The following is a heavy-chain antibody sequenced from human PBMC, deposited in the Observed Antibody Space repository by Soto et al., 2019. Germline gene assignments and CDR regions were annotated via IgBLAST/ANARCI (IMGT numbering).Heavy chain of an antibody. J-gene: IGHJ3*02. CDR3: ARHDDHRSPPLGFHI. CDR1: GGSVSSDKYL. Sequence: QVQLQESGPRLVKPSETLTLKCTVSGGSVSSDKYLWGWIRQPPGKGLEWVASIRYGGATSGTTFYTPSLGGRLTISLDPSADQVSLRLTSVTATDTAVYYCARHDDHRSPPLGFHIWGQGTLVTVSS. CDR2: IRYGGATSGTT. D-gene: IGHD3-10*01. V-gene: IGHV4-39*01.